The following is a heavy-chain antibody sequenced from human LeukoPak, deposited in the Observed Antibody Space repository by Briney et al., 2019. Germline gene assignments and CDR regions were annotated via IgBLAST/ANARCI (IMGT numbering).Heavy chain of an antibody. CDR3: TTDGAYGDGLRGDY. Sequence: GGSLRLSCAASGFTFSNAWMSWVRQAPGKGLEWVGRIKSKTDGGTTDYAAPVKGRFSISRDDSKNTLYLRMNSLKTEDTARYYCTTDGAYGDGLRGDYWGKGTLVTVSS. J-gene: IGHJ4*02. CDR1: GFTFSNAW. V-gene: IGHV3-15*01. D-gene: IGHD4-17*01. CDR2: IKSKTDGGTT.